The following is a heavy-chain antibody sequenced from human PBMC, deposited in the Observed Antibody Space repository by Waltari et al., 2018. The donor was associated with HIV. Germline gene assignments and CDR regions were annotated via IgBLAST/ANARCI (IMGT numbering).Heavy chain of an antibody. D-gene: IGHD3-10*01. CDR3: AKEYYYGSGSYYKNY. J-gene: IGHJ4*02. CDR1: GFTFDDYA. Sequence: EVQLVESGGGLVQPGRSLIPSCAAPGFTFDDYAMHWVRQAPGKGLEWVSGISWNSGSIGYADSVKGRFTISRDNAKNSLYLQMNSLRAEDTALYYCAKEYYYGSGSYYKNYWGQGTLVTVSS. V-gene: IGHV3-9*01. CDR2: ISWNSGSI.